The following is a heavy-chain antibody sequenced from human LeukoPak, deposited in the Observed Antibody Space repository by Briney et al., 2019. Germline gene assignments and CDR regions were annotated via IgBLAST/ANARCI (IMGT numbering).Heavy chain of an antibody. J-gene: IGHJ5*02. CDR1: GGSFNTYY. V-gene: IGHV4-34*01. CDR3: ARGPYFGAGGCYSRWFDP. D-gene: IGHD2-15*01. CDR2: INHTGTT. Sequence: PSETLSLTCAVYGGSFNTYYWNWIRQSPGKGLEWIGEINHTGTTNYNPSLKSRFTISVDTSKKKFSLKLSSVTAADTAVYYCARGPYFGAGGCYSRWFDPWGQGTLVTVSS.